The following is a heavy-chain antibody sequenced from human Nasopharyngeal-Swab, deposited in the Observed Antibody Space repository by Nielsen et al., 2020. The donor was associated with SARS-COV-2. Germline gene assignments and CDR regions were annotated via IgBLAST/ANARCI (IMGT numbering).Heavy chain of an antibody. V-gene: IGHV3-30-3*01. CDR2: ISYDGINK. CDR3: ARDLGGYSYGDY. CDR1: GFTFSSYA. J-gene: IGHJ4*02. Sequence: GESLKISCAASGFTFSSYAMHWVRQAPGKGLEWVAVISYDGINKYYADSVKGRFTISRDNSKNTLYLQMNSLRAEDTAVYYCARDLGGYSYGDYWGQGTLVTVSS. D-gene: IGHD5-18*01.